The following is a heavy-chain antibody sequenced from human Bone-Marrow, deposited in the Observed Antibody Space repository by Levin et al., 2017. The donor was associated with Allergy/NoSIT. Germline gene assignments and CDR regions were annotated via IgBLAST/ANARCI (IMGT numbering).Heavy chain of an antibody. D-gene: IGHD3-9*01. CDR3: ARGTYDILTGFSPATG. Sequence: SETLSLTCTVSGGFISNGSYYWDWIRQPAGKGLEWIGRIYTSGSTDYNPSLKSRITISVDTSQNQFSLKLSSVTAADTSVYYCARGTYDILTGFSPATGWGQGTLVTVSS. V-gene: IGHV4-61*02. CDR2: IYTSGST. J-gene: IGHJ4*02. CDR1: GGFISNGSYY.